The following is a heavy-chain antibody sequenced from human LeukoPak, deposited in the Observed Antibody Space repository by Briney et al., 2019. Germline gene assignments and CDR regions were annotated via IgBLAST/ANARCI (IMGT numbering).Heavy chain of an antibody. Sequence: GGSLRLSCAASGFTFSSYGMHWVRQAPGKGLEWVAVIWFGGSNKYYADSVKGRFTISRDNSKNTLYLQMNSLRGEVTAVYYCARPDYDSSGYADYWGQGTLVTVSS. CDR3: ARPDYDSSGYADY. CDR1: GFTFSSYG. CDR2: IWFGGSNK. D-gene: IGHD3-22*01. V-gene: IGHV3-33*01. J-gene: IGHJ4*02.